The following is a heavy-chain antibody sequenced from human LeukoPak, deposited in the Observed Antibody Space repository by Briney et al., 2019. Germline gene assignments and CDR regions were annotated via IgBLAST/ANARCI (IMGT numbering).Heavy chain of an antibody. CDR1: GYTFTGYY. CDR2: INPNGGGT. V-gene: IGHV1-2*04. Sequence: ASVKVSCKASGYTFTGYYMHWVRQAPGQGLEWMGWINPNGGGTNYAQKFQGWITMTRDTSISTTYMELSRLRSDDTAVYYCARGGKGENFYYYGMDVWGQGTTVTVSS. CDR3: ARGGKGENFYYYGMDV. J-gene: IGHJ6*02. D-gene: IGHD1-26*01.